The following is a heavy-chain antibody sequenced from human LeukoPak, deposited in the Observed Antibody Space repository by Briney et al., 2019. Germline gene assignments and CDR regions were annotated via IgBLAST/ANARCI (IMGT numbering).Heavy chain of an antibody. J-gene: IGHJ4*02. CDR3: ARGDDCSGGSCYPSAFDY. CDR2: ISYDGSNK. V-gene: IGHV3-30-3*01. CDR1: GFTFSSYA. D-gene: IGHD2-15*01. Sequence: GGSLRPSCAASGFTFSSYAMHWVRQAPGKGLEWVAVISYDGSNKYYADSVKGRFTISRDNSKNTLYLQMNSLRAEDTAVYYCARGDDCSGGSCYPSAFDYWGQGTLVTVSS.